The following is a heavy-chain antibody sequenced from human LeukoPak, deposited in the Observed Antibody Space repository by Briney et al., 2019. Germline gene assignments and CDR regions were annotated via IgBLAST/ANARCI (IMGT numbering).Heavy chain of an antibody. Sequence: GGSLRLSCVASGSSVSAYTLNWVRQPPGKGLEWVASISSGGTFIYYADSVKGRFSISRDDSKNSLFLQMNSLRAEDTAVYYCARDSDGSGSSFDYWGQGTLVTVSS. CDR2: ISSGGTFI. D-gene: IGHD3-10*01. CDR1: GSSVSAYT. CDR3: ARDSDGSGSSFDY. V-gene: IGHV3-21*06. J-gene: IGHJ4*02.